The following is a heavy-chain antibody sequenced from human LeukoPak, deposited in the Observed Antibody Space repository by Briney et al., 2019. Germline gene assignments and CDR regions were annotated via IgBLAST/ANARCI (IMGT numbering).Heavy chain of an antibody. CDR3: ARVRITMVRGVRNYYYMDV. CDR2: IYYSGST. J-gene: IGHJ6*03. CDR1: GGSISSYY. Sequence: SETLSLTCTVSGGSISSYYWSWIRQPPGKGLEWIGYIYYSGSTNYNPSLTSRVTISVDTSKNQFSLKLSSVTAADTAVYYCARVRITMVRGVRNYYYMDVWGKGTTVTVSS. V-gene: IGHV4-59*01. D-gene: IGHD3-10*01.